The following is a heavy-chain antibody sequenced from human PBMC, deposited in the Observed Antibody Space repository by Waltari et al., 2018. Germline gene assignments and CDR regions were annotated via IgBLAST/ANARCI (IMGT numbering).Heavy chain of an antibody. CDR2: IYYSGRT. J-gene: IGHJ6*02. CDR1: GGSISTYY. V-gene: IGHV4-59*01. D-gene: IGHD3-22*01. Sequence: VQLQESGPGLVKPSATLSLTCTVSGGSISTYYWHWIRQPPGTGLEWFGYIYYSGRTNDNPSLKSRVTISVDTSKNQFSLKLSSVTAADTAVYYCARDTGYYYESSGYYGYYYYGMDVWGQGTTVTVSS. CDR3: ARDTGYYYESSGYYGYYYYGMDV.